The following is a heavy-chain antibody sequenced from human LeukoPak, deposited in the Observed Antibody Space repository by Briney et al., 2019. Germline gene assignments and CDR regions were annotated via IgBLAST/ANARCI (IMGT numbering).Heavy chain of an antibody. CDR1: GGTFSSYA. V-gene: IGHV1-69*01. J-gene: IGHJ4*02. Sequence: SVKVSCKASGGTFSSYAISWVRQAPGQGLEWMGGIIPIFGTANYAQKFQGRVTITADESTRTAYMELSSLRSEDTAVYYCARDSAGDYDILTGYYPRFDYWGQGTLVTVSS. CDR3: ARDSAGDYDILTGYYPRFDY. CDR2: IIPIFGTA. D-gene: IGHD3-9*01.